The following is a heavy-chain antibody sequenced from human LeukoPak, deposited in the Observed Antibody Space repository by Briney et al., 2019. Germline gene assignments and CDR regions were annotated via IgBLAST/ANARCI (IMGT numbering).Heavy chain of an antibody. CDR1: GYTFTDYY. Sequence: SVKVSCKASGYTFTDYYIHWVRQAPGQGLEWMGGIIPIFGTANYAQKFQGRVTITADESTSTAYMELSSLRSEDTAVYYCARAGYGSGSYYYWGQGTLVTVSS. V-gene: IGHV1-69*13. D-gene: IGHD3-10*01. CDR2: IIPIFGTA. J-gene: IGHJ4*02. CDR3: ARAGYGSGSYYY.